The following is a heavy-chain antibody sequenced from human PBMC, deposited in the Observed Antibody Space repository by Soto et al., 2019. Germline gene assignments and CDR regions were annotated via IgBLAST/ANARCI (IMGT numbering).Heavy chain of an antibody. J-gene: IGHJ4*02. V-gene: IGHV1-69*13. D-gene: IGHD1-1*01. CDR2: IIPIFGTA. Sequence: GASVKVSCKASGGTFSSYAISWVRQAPGQGLEWMGGIIPIFGTANYAQKFQGRVTITADESTSTAYMELSSLRSEDTAVYYCARASFEDGYNYVYFEYWGQGTLVTVSS. CDR3: ARASFEDGYNYVYFEY. CDR1: GGTFSSYA.